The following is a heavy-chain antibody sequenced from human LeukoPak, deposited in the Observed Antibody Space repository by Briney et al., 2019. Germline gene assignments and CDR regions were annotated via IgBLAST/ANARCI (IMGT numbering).Heavy chain of an antibody. Sequence: GGSLRLSCEASGFTFSSYAMAWVRQAPGKGLEWLSYITIGSNINYADSVKGRFTISRDNAKNSLYLQMNSLRDEDTAVYYCARSANPGVHDFDPWGQGTLVTVSS. CDR3: ARSANPGVHDFDP. D-gene: IGHD6-6*01. CDR1: GFTFSSYA. V-gene: IGHV3-48*02. J-gene: IGHJ5*02. CDR2: ITIGSNI.